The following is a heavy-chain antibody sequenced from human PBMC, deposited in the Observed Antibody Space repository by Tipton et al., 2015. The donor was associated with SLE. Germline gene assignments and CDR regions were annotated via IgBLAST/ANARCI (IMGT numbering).Heavy chain of an antibody. CDR2: IKSKTDGGTT. D-gene: IGHD4-17*01. Sequence: GSLRLSCAASGFTFSYAWMSWVRQAPGKGLEWVGRIKSKTDGGTTHYAAPVKDRFTISRDDAKNTLSLQMNSLKTEDTAVYYCITVRDAYGDFDAFDMWGQGTMVTVSS. CDR1: GFTFSYAW. CDR3: ITVRDAYGDFDAFDM. J-gene: IGHJ3*02. V-gene: IGHV3-15*01.